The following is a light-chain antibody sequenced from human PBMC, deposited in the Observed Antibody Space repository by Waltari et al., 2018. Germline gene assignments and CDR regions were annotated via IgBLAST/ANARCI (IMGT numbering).Light chain of an antibody. CDR3: LIWHSSAVV. Sequence: QAVLTQPSSLSASPGASASLTCTLRSGINVGTYRIYWYQQKPGSPPQYLLSYKSDSDKQQVAGVPSRFSGSKDASANAGILLISGLQSDDEADYYCLIWHSSAVVFGGGTKLTVL. CDR2: YKSDSDK. V-gene: IGLV5-45*02. J-gene: IGLJ2*01. CDR1: SGINVGTYR.